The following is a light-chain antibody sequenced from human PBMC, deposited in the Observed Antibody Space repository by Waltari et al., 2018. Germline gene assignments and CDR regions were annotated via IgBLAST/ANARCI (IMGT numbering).Light chain of an antibody. V-gene: IGLV2-23*02. Sequence: QSALTQPASVSGSPGQSITISCTGTSSDVGGYNYVSWYQQHPGKAPKFMIYDVSKRPSGVSNLFAGSKSGNTASLTISGLQAEDEADYYCCSYAGSSTLVFGGGTKLTVL. J-gene: IGLJ2*01. CDR1: SSDVGGYNY. CDR2: DVS. CDR3: CSYAGSSTLV.